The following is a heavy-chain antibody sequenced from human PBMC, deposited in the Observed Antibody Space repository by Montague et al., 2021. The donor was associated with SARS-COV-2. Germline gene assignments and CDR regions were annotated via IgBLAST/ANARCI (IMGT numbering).Heavy chain of an antibody. D-gene: IGHD3-10*01. Sequence: CAISGDSVSSNSATWNWVRQSPSRGLEWLGRTYYRSKWNNDYAVSVRGRVTINPDTSKNQFSLQLNSVTPEDTAIYYCTSGREGNYNVMDVWGRETTVTVSS. CDR2: TYYRSKWNN. V-gene: IGHV6-1*01. J-gene: IGHJ6*02. CDR1: GDSVSSNSAT. CDR3: TSGREGNYNVMDV.